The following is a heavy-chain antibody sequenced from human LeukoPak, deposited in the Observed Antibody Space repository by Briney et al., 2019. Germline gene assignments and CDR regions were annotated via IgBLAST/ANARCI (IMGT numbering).Heavy chain of an antibody. CDR1: GGSSSGYY. Sequence: SETLSLTCAVYGGSSSGYYWSWIRQPPGKGLEWIGEINHSGSTNYNPSLKSRVTISVDTSKNQFSLKLSSVTAADTAVYYCARGPITPTYYYYYGMDVWGQGTTVTVSS. CDR3: ARGPITPTYYYYYGMDV. V-gene: IGHV4-34*01. J-gene: IGHJ6*02. CDR2: INHSGST. D-gene: IGHD5-24*01.